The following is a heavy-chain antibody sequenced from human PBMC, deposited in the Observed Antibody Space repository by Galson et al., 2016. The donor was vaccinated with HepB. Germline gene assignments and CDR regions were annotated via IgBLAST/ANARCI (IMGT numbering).Heavy chain of an antibody. D-gene: IGHD2-15*01. CDR3: VRESGCSGGTCHSDRYFQH. Sequence: SLRLSCAVSGLTFSTYSMHWVRQAPGKGLEWVSLISGGGGSTYYADSVKGRFTISRDSSKKTLFLQMNSLRAEDTGVYYCVRESGCSGGTCHSDRYFQHWGQGTLVTVSP. CDR1: GLTFSTYS. J-gene: IGHJ1*01. CDR2: ISGGGGST. V-gene: IGHV3-23*01.